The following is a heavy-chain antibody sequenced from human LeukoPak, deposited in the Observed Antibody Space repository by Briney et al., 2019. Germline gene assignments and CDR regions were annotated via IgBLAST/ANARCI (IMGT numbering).Heavy chain of an antibody. D-gene: IGHD3-10*01. CDR1: GFTFSSYA. Sequence: GGSLRLSCAASGFTFSSYAMSWVRQAPGKGLEWVSAISGSGGGTYYADSVKGRFTISRDNSKNTLYLQMNSLRAEDTAVYYCAKNGRYYYGSGSYSDYWGQGTLVTVSS. J-gene: IGHJ4*02. CDR2: ISGSGGGT. V-gene: IGHV3-23*01. CDR3: AKNGRYYYGSGSYSDY.